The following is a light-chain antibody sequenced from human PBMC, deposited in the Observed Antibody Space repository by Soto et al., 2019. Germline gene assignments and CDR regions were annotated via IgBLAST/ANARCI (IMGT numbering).Light chain of an antibody. J-gene: IGKJ5*01. CDR1: QSVSSN. CDR3: QQRSNWPPIT. CDR2: DAS. V-gene: IGKV3-11*01. Sequence: EIVMTHSRTTLSVSPGRRATTSCRASQSVSSNLAWYQQKPGQAPRLLXYDASNRATGIPARFSGSGSGTDFTLTISSLEPEDFAVYYCQQRSNWPPITFGQGTRLEIK.